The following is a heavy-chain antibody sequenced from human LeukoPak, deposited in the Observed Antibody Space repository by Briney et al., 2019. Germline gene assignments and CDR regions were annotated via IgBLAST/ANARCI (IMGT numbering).Heavy chain of an antibody. J-gene: IGHJ5*02. Sequence: GASVKVSCKASGYTFTSYDINWVRQATGQGLEWMGWMNPNSGNTGYAQKFQGRVTMTRNTSISTAYMELSSLRSDDTAVYYCARAGSAASSWWFDPWGQGTLVTVSS. CDR1: GYTFTSYD. D-gene: IGHD2-2*01. CDR2: MNPNSGNT. V-gene: IGHV1-8*01. CDR3: ARAGSAASSWWFDP.